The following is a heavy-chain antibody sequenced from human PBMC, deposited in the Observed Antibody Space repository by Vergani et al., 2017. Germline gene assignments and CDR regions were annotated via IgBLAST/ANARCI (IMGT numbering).Heavy chain of an antibody. D-gene: IGHD3-10*01. CDR3: ARFPLTYYYGSGAGGGFDP. CDR2: IYYSGST. Sequence: QVQLQESGPGLVKPSQTLSLTCTVSGGSISSGGYYWSWIRQHPGKGLEWIGYIYYSGSTYYNPSLKSRVTISVDTSKNQFSLKLSPVTAADTAVYYCARFPLTYYYGSGAGGGFDPWGQGTLVTVSS. J-gene: IGHJ5*02. V-gene: IGHV4-31*03. CDR1: GGSISSGGYY.